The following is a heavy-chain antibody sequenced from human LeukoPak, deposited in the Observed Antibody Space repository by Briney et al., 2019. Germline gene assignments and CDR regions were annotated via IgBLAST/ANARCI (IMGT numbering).Heavy chain of an antibody. CDR3: ARSGRGYEDAFDI. CDR1: GFTFSSYT. Sequence: PGGPLRLSCAASGFTFSSYTMNWVRQAPGKGLEWVSSISSSSSYIYYADSVKGRFTISRDNAKNSLYLQMNSLRAEDTAVYYCARSGRGYEDAFDIWGQGTMVTVSS. V-gene: IGHV3-21*01. J-gene: IGHJ3*02. D-gene: IGHD5-12*01. CDR2: ISSSSSYI.